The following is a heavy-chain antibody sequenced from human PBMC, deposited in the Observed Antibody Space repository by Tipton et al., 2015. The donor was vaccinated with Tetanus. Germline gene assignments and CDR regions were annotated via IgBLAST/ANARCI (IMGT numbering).Heavy chain of an antibody. CDR3: ARDQARGARGWNYFDY. D-gene: IGHD1-26*01. CDR2: IYYSGST. V-gene: IGHV4-31*03. CDR1: GGSISSGGYY. J-gene: IGHJ4*02. Sequence: TLSLTCTVSGGSISSGGYYWTWIRQHPGKGLEWIGDIYYSGSTYYNPSLKSRVIISVDTSKNQFSVNLHSVTAADTAVYYCARDQARGARGWNYFDYWGQGALVTVSS.